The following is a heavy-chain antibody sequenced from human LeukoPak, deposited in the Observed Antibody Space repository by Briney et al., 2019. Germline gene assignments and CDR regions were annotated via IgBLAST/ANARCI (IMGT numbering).Heavy chain of an antibody. J-gene: IGHJ4*02. CDR3: ARDTGSPYYFDY. V-gene: IGHV1-2*02. CDR1: GYTFTVYY. D-gene: IGHD3-10*01. CDR2: INPNSGAT. Sequence: ASVMLTCKASGYTFTVYYMHWVRQAPGQGLEWMGWINPNSGATNLAQKFQGRVTMTRDTSISTAYMELSRLRSDDTAVYYCARDTGSPYYFDYWGQGTLVTVSS.